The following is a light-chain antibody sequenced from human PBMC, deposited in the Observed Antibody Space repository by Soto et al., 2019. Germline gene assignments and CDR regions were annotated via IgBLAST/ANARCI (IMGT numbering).Light chain of an antibody. Sequence: EIVLTQSPATLSLSPGERATLSCRASQSVSSYLAWYQQKPGQAPRLLIYDASNRATGIPARFSGSGSGTDFTLTISSLEPEDFAVYSCQQRSNWPPEYTFGQGTKLGIK. J-gene: IGKJ2*01. CDR1: QSVSSY. CDR3: QQRSNWPPEYT. CDR2: DAS. V-gene: IGKV3-11*01.